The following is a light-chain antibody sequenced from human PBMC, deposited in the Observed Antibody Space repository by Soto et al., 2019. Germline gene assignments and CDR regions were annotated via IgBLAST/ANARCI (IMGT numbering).Light chain of an antibody. V-gene: IGKV4-1*01. CDR3: QQYSRTPYT. Sequence: DIVMTQSPDSLAVSLGERATINCKSSQSVSYGSSTRNSLVWYQQKPGQPPKVLIYWASIRESGVPDRFTGGGSGTDFTLTISSLQAEDVAVYYCQQYSRTPYTFGQGTKLEIK. CDR2: WAS. J-gene: IGKJ2*01. CDR1: QSVSYGSSTRNS.